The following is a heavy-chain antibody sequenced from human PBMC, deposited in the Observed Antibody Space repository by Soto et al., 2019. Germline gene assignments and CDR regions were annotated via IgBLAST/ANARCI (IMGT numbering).Heavy chain of an antibody. D-gene: IGHD1-26*01. CDR1: GFTFSSYG. CDR2: ISYDGSNK. V-gene: IGHV3-30*18. CDR3: AKDRGVGATKRYFDY. Sequence: PGGSLRLSCAASGFTFSSYGMHWVRQAPGKGLEWVAVISYDGSNKYYADSVKGRFTISRDNSKNTLYLQMNSLRAEDTAVYYCAKDRGVGATKRYFDYWGQGTLVTAPQ. J-gene: IGHJ4*02.